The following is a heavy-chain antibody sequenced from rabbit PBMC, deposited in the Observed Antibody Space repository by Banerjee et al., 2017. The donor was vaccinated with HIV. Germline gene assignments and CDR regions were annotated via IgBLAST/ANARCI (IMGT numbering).Heavy chain of an antibody. CDR2: IYPDYGST. V-gene: IGHV1S40*01. J-gene: IGHJ4*01. D-gene: IGHD6-1*01. CDR1: GFSFSNSYY. Sequence: QSLEESGGDLVKPEGSLTLTCTASGFSFSNSYYMCWVRQAPGKGLEWIACIYPDYGSTHYASWVNGRFTISLDNAQNTVFLQMTSLTAADTATYFCARAIIYLGYDYITFNLWGPGTLVTVS. CDR3: ARAIIYLGYDYITFNL.